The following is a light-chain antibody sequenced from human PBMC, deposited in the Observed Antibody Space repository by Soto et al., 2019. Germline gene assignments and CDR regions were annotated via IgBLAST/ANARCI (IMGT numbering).Light chain of an antibody. Sequence: DIQMTQSPSSLSASVGDRVTITCRASQGIRNYLAWHQQKPGKVPKVLIYAASTLHSEVPSRFSGSGSGTDFTLTISSLQPEDVATYYCQNYNSALGTFGQGTKVDIK. CDR2: AAS. V-gene: IGKV1-27*01. CDR1: QGIRNY. CDR3: QNYNSALGT. J-gene: IGKJ1*01.